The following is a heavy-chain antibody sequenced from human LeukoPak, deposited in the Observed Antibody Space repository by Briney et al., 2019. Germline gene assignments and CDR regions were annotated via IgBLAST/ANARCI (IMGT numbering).Heavy chain of an antibody. J-gene: IGHJ4*02. V-gene: IGHV4-34*01. CDR1: GGSFSGCY. CDR2: INHSGST. D-gene: IGHD1-1*01. Sequence: PSETLSLTCAVYGGSFSGCYWSWIREPPGKGLEWIGEINHSGSTNYNPSLKSRVTISVDTSKNQFSLKLSSVTAADTAVYYCARVWNEDYFDYWGQGTLVTVSS. CDR3: ARVWNEDYFDY.